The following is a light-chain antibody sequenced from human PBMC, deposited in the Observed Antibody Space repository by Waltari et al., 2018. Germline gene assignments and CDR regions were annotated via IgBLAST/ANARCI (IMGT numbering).Light chain of an antibody. CDR1: QSFLYSSNNKNY. J-gene: IGKJ2*01. V-gene: IGKV4-1*01. CDR3: QQYYNTPYT. Sequence: DIVMTQSPDPLAVSLGERATINCKSSQSFLYSSNNKNYLAWYQQKPGQPPKLRIYWTSTRESGVPDRFSGSGSGTDFTLTISSLQAEDVAVYYCQQYYNTPYTFGQGTKLEIK. CDR2: WTS.